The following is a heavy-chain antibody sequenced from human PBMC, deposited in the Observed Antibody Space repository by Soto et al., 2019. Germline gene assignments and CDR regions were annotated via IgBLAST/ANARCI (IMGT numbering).Heavy chain of an antibody. CDR2: IKSKTDGGTT. CDR1: WFTFCNAW. CDR3: TTEPYYDILTGFPFDY. D-gene: IGHD3-9*01. Sequence: GALKISCAAPWFTFCNAWGRWGRQAPGEGGEWVGRIKSKTDGGTTDYAAPVKGRFTISRDDSKNTLYLQMNSLKTEDTAVYYCTTEPYYDILTGFPFDYWGQGTLVTVSS. J-gene: IGHJ4*02. V-gene: IGHV3-15*01.